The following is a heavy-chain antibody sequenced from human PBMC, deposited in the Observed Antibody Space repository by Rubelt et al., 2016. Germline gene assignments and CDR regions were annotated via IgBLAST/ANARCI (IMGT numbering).Heavy chain of an antibody. Sequence: QLQLQESGPGLVKPSETLSLTCTVSGGSISSSSYYWGWIRQPPGKGLEWIGEINHSGSTNYNPSLKGLVTISLDTSKNQFSLKLGSVTAADAAVYYCASFRFGELLDYWGQGTLVTVSS. CDR2: INHSGST. CDR1: GGSISSSSYY. J-gene: IGHJ4*02. D-gene: IGHD3-10*01. V-gene: IGHV4-39*07. CDR3: ASFRFGELLDY.